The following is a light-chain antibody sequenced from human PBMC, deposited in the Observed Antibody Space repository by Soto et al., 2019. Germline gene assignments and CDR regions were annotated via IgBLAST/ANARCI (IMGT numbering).Light chain of an antibody. CDR2: NNN. V-gene: IGLV1-44*01. Sequence: QSVLTQPPSASGTPGQRGTISCSGSSSNIGRNTVTLYQQVRGTAPKLLISNNNPRPSGVPDRFSAAKSGTSASLAISGLRSEDEIDYHCATWDDGLNAWVFGGGTKFTVL. CDR3: ATWDDGLNAWV. CDR1: SSNIGRNT. J-gene: IGLJ3*02.